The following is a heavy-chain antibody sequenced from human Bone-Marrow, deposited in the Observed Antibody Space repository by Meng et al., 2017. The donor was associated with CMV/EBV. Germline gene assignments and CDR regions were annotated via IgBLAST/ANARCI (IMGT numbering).Heavy chain of an antibody. Sequence: GESLKISCAASGFTFSSYAMHWVRQAPGKGLEWVAVISYDGSNKYYADSVKGRFTISRDNSKNTLYLQMNSLRAEDTAVYYCARTRVQFLEWPPQDYWGQGTLVTVSS. V-gene: IGHV3-30*04. CDR2: ISYDGSNK. CDR1: GFTFSSYA. J-gene: IGHJ4*02. D-gene: IGHD3-3*01. CDR3: ARTRVQFLEWPPQDY.